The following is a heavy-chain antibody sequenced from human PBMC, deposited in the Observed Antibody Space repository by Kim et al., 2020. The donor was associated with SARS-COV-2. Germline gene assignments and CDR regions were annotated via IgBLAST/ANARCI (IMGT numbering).Heavy chain of an antibody. J-gene: IGHJ5*02. Sequence: ASVKVSCKASGYTFTSYAMHWVRQAPGQRLEWMGWINAGNGNTKYSQKFQGRVTITRDTSASTAYMELSSLRSEDTAVYYCARVPRYCSSTSCPGGWFDPWGQGTLVTVSS. CDR2: INAGNGNT. V-gene: IGHV1-3*01. CDR1: GYTFTSYA. D-gene: IGHD2-2*01. CDR3: ARVPRYCSSTSCPGGWFDP.